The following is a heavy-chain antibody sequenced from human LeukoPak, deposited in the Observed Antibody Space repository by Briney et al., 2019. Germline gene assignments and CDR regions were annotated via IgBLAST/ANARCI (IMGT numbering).Heavy chain of an antibody. Sequence: KPSETLSLTCTVSDGSIIRYFWNWIRPPAGEGLEWLGRISTSGSPTYNPSLRSRVFMSADTSKILVALKLSSVTAADTAVYYCARGRDTSLNYFDLWGRGTLVTVSS. J-gene: IGHJ2*01. D-gene: IGHD3-10*01. V-gene: IGHV4-4*07. CDR2: ISTSGSP. CDR1: DGSIIRYF. CDR3: ARGRDTSLNYFDL.